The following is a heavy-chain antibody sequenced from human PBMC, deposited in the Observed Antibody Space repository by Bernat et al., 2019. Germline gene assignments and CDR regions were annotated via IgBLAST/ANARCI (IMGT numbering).Heavy chain of an antibody. J-gene: IGHJ4*02. V-gene: IGHV3-48*03. CDR2: ISSSGSTI. CDR1: GFTFSSYV. D-gene: IGHD2-15*01. Sequence: EVHLVESGGGLVQPGGSLRLSCAASGFTFSSYVVNWVRQAPGKGLEWVSYISSSGSTISYADSVKGRFTISRDNAKNSLYLQMSGLRAEDTAVYYCARDKYCSGGTCYSRDYFFDYWGQGTLVTVSS. CDR3: ARDKYCSGGTCYSRDYFFDY.